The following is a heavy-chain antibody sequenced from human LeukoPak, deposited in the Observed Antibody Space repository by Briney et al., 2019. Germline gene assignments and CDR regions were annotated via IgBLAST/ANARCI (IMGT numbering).Heavy chain of an antibody. J-gene: IGHJ4*02. D-gene: IGHD6-19*01. Sequence: PGGSLRLSCAASGFTFSTYWKHWARQGPGKGLLWVSRITTDGSSTKYADSVKGRFTISRDNAKNTLYLQMNSLRAEDTAVYYCARPISSGSIDYWGQGTLVIVSS. V-gene: IGHV3-74*03. CDR3: ARPISSGSIDY. CDR2: ITTDGSST. CDR1: GFTFSTYW.